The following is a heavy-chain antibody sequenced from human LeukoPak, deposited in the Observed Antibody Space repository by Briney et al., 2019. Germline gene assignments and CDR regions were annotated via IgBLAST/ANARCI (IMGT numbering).Heavy chain of an antibody. CDR3: ARGRRGRGFYYYYYMDV. D-gene: IGHD5-12*01. V-gene: IGHV4-34*01. CDR1: GGSFSGYY. CDR2: INHSGST. Sequence: SETLSLTCAAYGGSFSGYYWSWIRQPPGKGLEWIGEINHSGSTNYNPSLKSRVTISVDTSKNQFSLKLSSVTAADTAVYYCARGRRGRGFYYYYYMDVWGKGTAVTVSS. J-gene: IGHJ6*03.